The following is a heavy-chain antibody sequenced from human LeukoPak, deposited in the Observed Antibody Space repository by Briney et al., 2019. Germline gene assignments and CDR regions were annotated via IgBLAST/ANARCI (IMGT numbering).Heavy chain of an antibody. V-gene: IGHV1-69*13. D-gene: IGHD4-17*01. CDR2: IIPIFGTA. Sequence: SVKVSCKASGGTFSSYAISWVRQAPGQGLEWMGGIIPIFGTANYAQKFQGRVTITADESTSTAYMELSSLRFEDTAVYYCAREHPSGLRLNWFDPWGQGTLVAVSS. CDR3: AREHPSGLRLNWFDP. CDR1: GGTFSSYA. J-gene: IGHJ5*02.